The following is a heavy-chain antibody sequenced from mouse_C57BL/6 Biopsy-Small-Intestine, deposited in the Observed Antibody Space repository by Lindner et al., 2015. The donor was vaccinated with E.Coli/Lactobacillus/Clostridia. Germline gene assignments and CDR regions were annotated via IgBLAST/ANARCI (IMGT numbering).Heavy chain of an antibody. J-gene: IGHJ3*01. CDR3: TTSGYSAWFTY. CDR1: GFNIKDDY. CDR2: IDPENGDT. V-gene: IGHV14-4*01. Sequence: VQLQESGAELVRPGASVKLSCTASGFNIKDDYMHWVKQRPEQGLEWIGWIDPENGDTEYAPKFQGKATITADTSSNIAYLQLSSLTSEDTAVYYCTTSGYSAWFTYWGQGTLVTVSA. D-gene: IGHD2-3*01.